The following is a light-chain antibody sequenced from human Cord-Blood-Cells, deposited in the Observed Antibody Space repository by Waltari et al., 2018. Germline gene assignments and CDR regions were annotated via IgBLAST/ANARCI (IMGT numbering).Light chain of an antibody. CDR1: SSDVGGYNY. CDR2: VVS. J-gene: IGLJ3*02. CDR3: SSYAGSNIWV. V-gene: IGLV2-8*01. Sequence: QSALTQTPSASGSPGQSVTISCTGTSSDVGGYNYVSWYQPQPGKAPKLMIYVVSKRPSRVPDRSSGSKPGNAVSLTVSGLQAEDEADYYFSSYAGSNIWVFGCGTKLTFL.